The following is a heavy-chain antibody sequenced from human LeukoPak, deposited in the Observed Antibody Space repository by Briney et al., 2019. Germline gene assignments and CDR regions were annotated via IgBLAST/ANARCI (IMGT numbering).Heavy chain of an antibody. CDR2: INHSGST. CDR3: ARALAYCGGDCYLDAFDI. CDR1: GGSFSGYY. J-gene: IGHJ3*02. V-gene: IGHV4-34*01. Sequence: PSETLSLTCAVYGGSFSGYYWSWVRQPPGKGLEWIGEINHSGSTNYNPSLKSRVTISVDTSKNQFSLKLSSVTAADTAVYYCARALAYCGGDCYLDAFDIWGQGTMVTVSS. D-gene: IGHD2-21*02.